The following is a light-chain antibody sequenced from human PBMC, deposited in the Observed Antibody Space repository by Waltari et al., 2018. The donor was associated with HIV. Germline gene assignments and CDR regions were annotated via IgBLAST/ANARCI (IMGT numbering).Light chain of an antibody. CDR3: GAWDSSLSAVV. CDR2: DKN. CDR1: SSNIGPHY. J-gene: IGLJ1*01. V-gene: IGLV1-51*01. Sequence: QSVLTQPPSVSAAPGQTVTIPCSGCSSNIGPHYVTWYQQLPGTAPKLLIYDKNKRPSGIPDRFSGSKSGTSATLGITGLQTGDEADYYCGAWDSSLSAVVFGTGTKVTVL.